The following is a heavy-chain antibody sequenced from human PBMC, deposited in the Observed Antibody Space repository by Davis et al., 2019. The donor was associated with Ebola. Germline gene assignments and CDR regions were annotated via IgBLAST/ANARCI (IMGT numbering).Heavy chain of an antibody. Sequence: GESLKISCAASGFTFSSYAMHWVRQAPGKGLEWAAVISYDGSNKYYADSVKGRFTISKDNSKNTLYLQMNSLRAEDTAVYYCAKAGHVVVVAATPVDYWGQGTLVTVSS. V-gene: IGHV3-30-3*01. J-gene: IGHJ4*02. CDR1: GFTFSSYA. D-gene: IGHD2-15*01. CDR2: ISYDGSNK. CDR3: AKAGHVVVVAATPVDY.